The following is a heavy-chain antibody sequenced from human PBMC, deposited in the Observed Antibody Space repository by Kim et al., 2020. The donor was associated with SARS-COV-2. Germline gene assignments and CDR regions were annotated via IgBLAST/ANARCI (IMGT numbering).Heavy chain of an antibody. J-gene: IGHJ3*02. CDR1: GGSFSGYY. V-gene: IGHV4-34*01. Sequence: SETLSLTCAVYGGSFSGYYWSWIRQPPGKGLEWIGEINHSGSTNYNPSLKSRVTISVDTSKNQFSLKLSSVTAADTAVYYCARPVYGTHAFDIWGQGTMVTVSS. CDR3: ARPVYGTHAFDI. CDR2: INHSGST. D-gene: IGHD3-10*01.